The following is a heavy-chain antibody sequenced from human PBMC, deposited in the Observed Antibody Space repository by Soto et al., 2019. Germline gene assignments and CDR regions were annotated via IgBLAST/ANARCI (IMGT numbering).Heavy chain of an antibody. J-gene: IGHJ3*02. CDR1: GFSFSSFN. D-gene: IGHD6-13*01. CDR2: ISGSTTYM. Sequence: EVQLEEYGGGLVRPGGSLRLSCAASGFSFSSFNMNWVRQAPGKGLEWVSSISGSTTYMFYADSVRGRFTISRDNAEDSLYLQMNSLTAEDTAVYYCSRAGYSSSWDYAFDIWGQGTMVTVSS. CDR3: SRAGYSSSWDYAFDI. V-gene: IGHV3-21*01.